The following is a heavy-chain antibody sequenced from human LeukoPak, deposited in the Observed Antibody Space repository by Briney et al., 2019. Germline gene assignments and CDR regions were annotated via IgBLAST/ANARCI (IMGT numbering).Heavy chain of an antibody. CDR3: ARSTVVVLSATYFDD. CDR2: ISGNGAST. D-gene: IGHD2-15*01. Sequence: GGSLRLSCEASAFSFSTYAMNWVRQAPGKGLERVSSISGNGASTFYADSVKGRFTIFRDNSKNTLYLQMNSLRADDTAVYYCARSTVVVLSATYFDDWGQGTLVTVSP. CDR1: AFSFSTYA. J-gene: IGHJ4*02. V-gene: IGHV3-23*01.